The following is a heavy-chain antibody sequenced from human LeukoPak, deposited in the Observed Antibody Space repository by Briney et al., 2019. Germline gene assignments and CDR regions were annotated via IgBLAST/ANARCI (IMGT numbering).Heavy chain of an antibody. CDR1: GYTFTSYY. Sequence: ASVKVSCKASGYTFTSYYMHWVRQAPGQGLEWMGIINPSGGSTSYAQKFQGRVTMTRDTSTSTVYMELRSLRSDDTAVYYCARRRYDCYDYWGQGTLVTVSS. V-gene: IGHV1-46*01. J-gene: IGHJ4*02. CDR3: ARRRYDCYDY. D-gene: IGHD3-16*01. CDR2: INPSGGST.